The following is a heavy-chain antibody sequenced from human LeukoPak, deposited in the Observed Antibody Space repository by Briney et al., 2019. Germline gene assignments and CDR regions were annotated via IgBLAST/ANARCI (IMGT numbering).Heavy chain of an antibody. CDR1: GFTFSSYA. V-gene: IGHV3-23*01. J-gene: IGHJ4*02. D-gene: IGHD3-3*01. CDR2: SGSGGST. Sequence: PGGSLRISCAASGFTFSSYAMSWVRQAPGKGLEWVSGSGSGGSTYYADSVKGRFTISRDNSKNTLYLQMNSLRAEDTAVYYCAKDFWSGYYPNYWGQGTLVTVSS. CDR3: AKDFWSGYYPNY.